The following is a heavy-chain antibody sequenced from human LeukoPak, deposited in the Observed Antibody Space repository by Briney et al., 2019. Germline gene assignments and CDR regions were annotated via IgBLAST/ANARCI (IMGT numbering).Heavy chain of an antibody. CDR2: IHHSGRT. CDR3: ARDHLANLASRLFDP. Sequence: PSETLSLTCTVSGYSISSDYYWGWIRQPPGKGLEWIGSIHHSGRTYYNPSLKSRVTISVDTSKDQFSLKLSSVTAADTAVYYCARDHLANLASRLFDPWGQGTLVTVSS. V-gene: IGHV4-38-2*02. CDR1: GYSISSDYY. J-gene: IGHJ5*02. D-gene: IGHD3-3*01.